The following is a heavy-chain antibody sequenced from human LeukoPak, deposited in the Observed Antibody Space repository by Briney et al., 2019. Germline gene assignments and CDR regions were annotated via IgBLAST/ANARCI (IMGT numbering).Heavy chain of an antibody. J-gene: IGHJ5*02. V-gene: IGHV3-23*01. CDR2: ISGSGGST. CDR1: GFTFSRYT. CDR3: AKDPFVRLGATQWFDP. Sequence: GGSLRLSCAASGFTFSRYTMHWVRQAPGKGLEWVSAISGSGGSTYYADSVKGRFTISRDNSKNTLYLQMNSLRAEDTAVYYCAKDPFVRLGATQWFDPWGQGTLVTVSS. D-gene: IGHD1-26*01.